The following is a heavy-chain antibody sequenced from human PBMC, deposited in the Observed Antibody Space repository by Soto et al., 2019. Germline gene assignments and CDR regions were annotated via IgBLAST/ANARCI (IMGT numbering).Heavy chain of an antibody. J-gene: IGHJ6*02. CDR1: GGSISSGGYY. CDR2: IYYSGST. V-gene: IGHV4-31*03. Sequence: KASETLSLTCTVSGGSISSGGYYWSWIRQHPGKGLEWIGYIYYSGSTYYNPSLKSRVTISVDTSKNQFSLKLSSVTAADTAVYYCARAGAHSSSPWHRAYYYGMDVWGQGTTVTVSS. D-gene: IGHD6-6*01. CDR3: ARAGAHSSSPWHRAYYYGMDV.